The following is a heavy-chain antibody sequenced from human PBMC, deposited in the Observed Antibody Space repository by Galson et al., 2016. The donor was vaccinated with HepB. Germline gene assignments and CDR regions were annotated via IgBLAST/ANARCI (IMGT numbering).Heavy chain of an antibody. Sequence: SVKVSCKASGGSISGYTISWLRQAPGQGLEWMGWINAGNGNTKFSQKFQGRVTITRDTSASTAYMELSSLRSEDTAVYYCARSGKRMVVTAPIDYWGQGTLVTVSS. CDR1: GGSISGYT. J-gene: IGHJ4*02. D-gene: IGHD2-21*02. CDR3: ARSGKRMVVTAPIDY. V-gene: IGHV1-3*01. CDR2: INAGNGNT.